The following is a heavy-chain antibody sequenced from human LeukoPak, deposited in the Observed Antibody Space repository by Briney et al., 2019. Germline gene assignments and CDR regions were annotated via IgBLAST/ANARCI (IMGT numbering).Heavy chain of an antibody. Sequence: PSETLSLTCTVSGGSISSYYWSWIRQPPGKGMEWIGYIYYSGSTNYNPSLKSRVTISVDTSKNQFSLKLSSVTAAGTAVYYCARVRRFLEDRYYYYMDVWGKGTTVTVSS. D-gene: IGHD3-3*01. CDR2: IYYSGST. J-gene: IGHJ6*03. CDR1: GGSISSYY. V-gene: IGHV4-59*01. CDR3: ARVRRFLEDRYYYYMDV.